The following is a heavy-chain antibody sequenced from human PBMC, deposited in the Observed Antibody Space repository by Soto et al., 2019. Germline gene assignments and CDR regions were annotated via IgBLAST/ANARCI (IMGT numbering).Heavy chain of an antibody. Sequence: SETLSLTCAVSGGSLSDYYWPWIRQSPGKGLEWIGEIHPSGSTNYNPSLRSRVTISLDTSKNQLSLKLTSLTAADTAVYYCARGRDAYKLGTVWGHGTTVTVSS. J-gene: IGHJ6*02. V-gene: IGHV4-34*01. CDR2: IHPSGST. D-gene: IGHD1-1*01. CDR3: ARGRDAYKLGTV. CDR1: GGSLSDYY.